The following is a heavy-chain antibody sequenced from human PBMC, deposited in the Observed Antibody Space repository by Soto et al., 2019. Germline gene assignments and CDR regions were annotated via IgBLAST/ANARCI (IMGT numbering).Heavy chain of an antibody. CDR3: ARDRYGIFKYYYYGMDV. CDR2: IIPIFGTA. D-gene: IGHD2-15*01. J-gene: IGHJ6*02. V-gene: IGHV1-69*13. Sequence: ASVKVSCKASGGTFSSYAISWVRQAPGQGLEWMGGIIPIFGTANYAQKFQGRVTITADESTSTAYMELSSLRSEDTAVYYCARDRYGIFKYYYYGMDVWGQGTTVTGS. CDR1: GGTFSSYA.